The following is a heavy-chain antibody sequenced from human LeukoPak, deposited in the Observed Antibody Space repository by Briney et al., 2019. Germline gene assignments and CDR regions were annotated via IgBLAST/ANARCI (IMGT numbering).Heavy chain of an antibody. CDR2: INPNSGGT. V-gene: IGHV1-2*02. CDR1: GYTFTGYY. J-gene: IGHJ5*02. CDR3: ARGAPSDSWFDP. Sequence: ASVKVSCKASGYTFTGYYMHWVRQAPGQGLEWMGWINPNSGGTNYAQKFHGRVTMTRDTSISTAYMELSRLRSDDTAVYYCARGAPSDSWFDPWGQGTLVTVSS.